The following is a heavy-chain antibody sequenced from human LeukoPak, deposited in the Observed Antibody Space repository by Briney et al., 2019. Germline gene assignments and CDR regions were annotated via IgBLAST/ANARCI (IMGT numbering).Heavy chain of an antibody. J-gene: IGHJ4*02. CDR2: IYVDGSRT. CDR3: ARSSTVLGVVTRFDY. CDR1: GFTLSNYW. D-gene: IGHD3-3*01. V-gene: IGHV3-74*03. Sequence: GGSLRLSCAASGFTLSNYWMHWVRQAPGKGLVWVSRIYVDGSRTTYADSVKGRFIISRDNAKNTVYLQMNSLRAEDAGVYYCARSSTVLGVVTRFDYWGQGTLVTVSS.